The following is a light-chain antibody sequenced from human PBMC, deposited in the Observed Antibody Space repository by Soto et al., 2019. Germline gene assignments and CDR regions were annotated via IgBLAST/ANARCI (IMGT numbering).Light chain of an antibody. CDR3: QQRNDWRRGT. Sequence: EIVMTQSPATLSVSPGERVTLSCRASQSVNNKVAWYQQKPGQAPRLLIFGASTRATGIPARFSGSGSGTDFTLTISSLEPEDFAVYYCQQRNDWRRGTFGQGTRLEIK. V-gene: IGKV3-15*01. CDR1: QSVNNK. CDR2: GAS. J-gene: IGKJ5*01.